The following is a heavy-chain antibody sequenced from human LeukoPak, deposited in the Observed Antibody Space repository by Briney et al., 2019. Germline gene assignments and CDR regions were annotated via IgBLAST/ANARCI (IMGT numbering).Heavy chain of an antibody. Sequence: GGSLRLSCAASGFTFSSYGMHWVRQAPGKGLEWVAVISYDGSNKYYADSVKGRFTISRDNSKNTLYLQMNSLRAEDKAVYYCAKRWVLLWFGELFDGMDVWGQGTTVTVSS. V-gene: IGHV3-30*18. CDR1: GFTFSSYG. D-gene: IGHD3-10*01. J-gene: IGHJ6*02. CDR2: ISYDGSNK. CDR3: AKRWVLLWFGELFDGMDV.